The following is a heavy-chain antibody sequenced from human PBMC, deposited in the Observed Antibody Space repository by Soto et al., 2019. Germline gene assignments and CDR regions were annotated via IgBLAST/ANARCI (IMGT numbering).Heavy chain of an antibody. D-gene: IGHD3-16*01. CDR1: GGSISTYY. CDR2: IYYSGST. Sequence: SETLSLTCTVSGGSISTYYWSWIRQPPGKGLEWIGYIYYSGSTNYNPSLKSRATISIDTSKNQFSLKLSSVTAADTAVYYCARERSDYIWGSWQYYFDYWGQGTLVTVSS. J-gene: IGHJ4*02. V-gene: IGHV4-59*01. CDR3: ARERSDYIWGSWQYYFDY.